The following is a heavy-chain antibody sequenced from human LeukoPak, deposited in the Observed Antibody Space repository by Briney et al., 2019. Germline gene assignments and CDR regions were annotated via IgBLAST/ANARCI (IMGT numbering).Heavy chain of an antibody. CDR2: ITGSGGNT. CDR1: GFTFSNYA. CDR3: AKWGDYDVLTGYYVSDY. V-gene: IGHV3-23*01. J-gene: IGHJ4*02. D-gene: IGHD3-9*01. Sequence: PGASLRLSWAASGFTFSNYAMSWVRQAPAKGLEWVSAITGSGGNTYYADSVKGRFTISRDNSKNTVFLQMNSLRAEDTAVYYCAKWGDYDVLTGYYVSDYWGQGTLDTVSS.